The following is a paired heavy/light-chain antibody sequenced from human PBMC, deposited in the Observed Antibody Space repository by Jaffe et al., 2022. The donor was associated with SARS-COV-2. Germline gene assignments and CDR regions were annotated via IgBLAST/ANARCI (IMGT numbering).Light chain of an antibody. V-gene: IGLV2-23*01. CDR2: EGD. J-gene: IGLJ2*01. Sequence: QSALTQPASVSGSPGQSVTISCTGTSNDVGSYVLVSWYQQHPDNAPKLIIFEGDKRPSGVSNRFSASKSGNTASLTISGLQAEDEAEYYCCSYAGDTTLVFGGGTKLTVL. CDR1: SNDVGSYVL. CDR3: CSYAGDTTLV.
Heavy chain of an antibody. J-gene: IGHJ4*02. Sequence: QVTLKESGPVLVKPTETLTLTCTVSGFSLRDSRVAVSWIRQPPGKALEWLAHIFSSDEKSYSTSVKSRLTISKDTSKSQVVLTMTNVDPVDTATYYCARVTVDQPLYCFDFWGQGILVTVSS. CDR2: IFSSDEK. CDR3: ARVTVDQPLYCFDF. CDR1: GFSLRDSRVA. V-gene: IGHV2-26*01. D-gene: IGHD2-2*01.